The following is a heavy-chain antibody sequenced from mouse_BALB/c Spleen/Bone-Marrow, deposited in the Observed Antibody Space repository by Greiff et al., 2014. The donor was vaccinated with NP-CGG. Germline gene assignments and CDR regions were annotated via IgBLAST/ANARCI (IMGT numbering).Heavy chain of an antibody. D-gene: IGHD1-1*01. CDR1: GYSITSGYS. CDR2: IHYSGST. J-gene: IGHJ1*01. CDR3: ARRGSSSYWYFDV. Sequence: VQLQQSGPDLVKPSQSLSLTCTVTGYSITSGYSWHWIRQFPGNKLGWMGYIHYSGSTYYNPSLKSRISITRDTSKNQFFLQLNSVTTEDTATYYCARRGSSSYWYFDVWGAGTTVTVSS. V-gene: IGHV3-1*02.